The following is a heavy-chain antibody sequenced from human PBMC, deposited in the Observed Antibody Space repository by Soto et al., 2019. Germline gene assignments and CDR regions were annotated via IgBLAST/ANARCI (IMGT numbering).Heavy chain of an antibody. CDR2: IDQNGIT. CDR3: VRMNRDYYYYGMDV. Sequence: SETLSLTCDVSGGSISSSKWCTWVRQPPGKGLEWIGKIDQNGITNYNPSLESRVTISKDKSTNQLFLNLTSVTAADTAMYYCVRMNRDYYYYGMDVWGQGTTVTVSS. V-gene: IGHV4-4*02. CDR1: GGSISSSKW. J-gene: IGHJ6*02.